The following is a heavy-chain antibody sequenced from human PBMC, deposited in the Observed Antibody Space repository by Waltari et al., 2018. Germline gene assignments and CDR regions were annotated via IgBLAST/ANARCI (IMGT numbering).Heavy chain of an antibody. CDR1: GYTFSSFA. J-gene: IGHJ5*02. CDR3: ARVPMGTGTTDWFDP. V-gene: IGHV1-18*01. Sequence: QVQLVQSGAEVKKPGASVKVSCKASGYTFSSFALSWVRQAPGQGLEWMGWISGYNANTNYAQKFQGRVAMTTDTSTSTAYMELRSLTSDDTAVYYCARVPMGTGTTDWFDPWGQGTPVIVST. D-gene: IGHD1-7*01. CDR2: ISGYNANT.